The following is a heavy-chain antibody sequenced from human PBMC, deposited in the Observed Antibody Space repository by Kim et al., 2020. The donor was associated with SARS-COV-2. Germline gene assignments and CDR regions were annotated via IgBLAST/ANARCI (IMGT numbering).Heavy chain of an antibody. Sequence: DTTYYVESVKGRLTISRDNTKNTRYLQMSGLRVEDTAVYYCATNLAAAGVVWGQGTLVTVSS. CDR3: ATNLAAAGVV. J-gene: IGHJ4*02. V-gene: IGHV3-66*01. D-gene: IGHD6-13*01. CDR2: DTT.